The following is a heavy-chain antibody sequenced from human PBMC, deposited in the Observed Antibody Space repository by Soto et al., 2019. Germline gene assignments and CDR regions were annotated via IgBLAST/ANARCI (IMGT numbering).Heavy chain of an antibody. CDR1: GFTFSSYG. CDR3: AKELEMAPVLAY. Sequence: QVQLVESGGGVVQPGRSLRLSCAASGFTFSSYGMHWVRQAPGKGLEWVAGISYDGSNKYYADSVKGRFTISRDNSKNTLYLQMNSLRAEDTAVYYCAKELEMAPVLAYWGQGTLVTVSS. J-gene: IGHJ4*02. CDR2: ISYDGSNK. D-gene: IGHD5-12*01. V-gene: IGHV3-30*18.